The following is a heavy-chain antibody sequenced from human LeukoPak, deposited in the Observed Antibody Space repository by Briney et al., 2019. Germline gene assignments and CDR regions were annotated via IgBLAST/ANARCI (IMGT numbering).Heavy chain of an antibody. V-gene: IGHV3-30*18. D-gene: IGHD6-13*01. CDR1: GFTFNTYG. Sequence: GGSLRLSCAASGFTFNTYGMHWVRQGPGKGLEWVAVISYDGSNKYYADSVKGRFTISRDNSKNTLYLQMNSLRAEDTAVYYCAKGERYSSWYESGYWGQGTLVTVSS. CDR3: AKGERYSSWYESGY. CDR2: ISYDGSNK. J-gene: IGHJ4*02.